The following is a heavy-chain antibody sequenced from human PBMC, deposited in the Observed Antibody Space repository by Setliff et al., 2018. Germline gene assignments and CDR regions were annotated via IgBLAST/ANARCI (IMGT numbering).Heavy chain of an antibody. D-gene: IGHD2-21*02. J-gene: IGHJ6*02. V-gene: IGHV3-23*01. Sequence: GSLRLSCAASGFTFSSYSMSWVRQAPGKGLEWVSAISGSGGSTYYADSVKGRFTISRDNSKNTLYLQMDTLRAEDTAVYYCARNWATAQHYYYGMDVWGQGTTVTVS. CDR2: ISGSGGST. CDR1: GFTFSSYS. CDR3: ARNWATAQHYYYGMDV.